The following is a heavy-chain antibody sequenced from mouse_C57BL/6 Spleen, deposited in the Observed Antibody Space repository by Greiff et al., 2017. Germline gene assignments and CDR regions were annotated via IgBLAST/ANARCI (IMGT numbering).Heavy chain of an antibody. CDR3: TIDIYDYRSSTFAY. CDR1: GYTFTDYE. Sequence: VQLQQYGAELVRPGASVTLSCKASGYTFTDYEMHWVKQTPVHGLEWIGAIDPETGGTAYNQKFKGKAILTADKSSSTAYMELRSLTTEDSAVYYPTIDIYDYRSSTFAYWGQWTQVTVSA. J-gene: IGHJ3*01. D-gene: IGHD1-1*01. V-gene: IGHV1-15*01. CDR2: IDPETGGT.